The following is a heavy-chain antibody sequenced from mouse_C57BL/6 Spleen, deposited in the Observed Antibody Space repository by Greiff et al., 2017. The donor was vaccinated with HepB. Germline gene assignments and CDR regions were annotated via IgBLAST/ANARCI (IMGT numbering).Heavy chain of an antibody. Sequence: QVQLKQPGAELVMPGASVKLSCKASGYTFTSYWMHWVKQRPGQGLEWIGEIDPSDSYTNYNQKFKGKSTLTVDKSSSTAYMQLSSLTSEDSAVYYCARGEERRGFAYWGQGTLVTVSA. V-gene: IGHV1-69*01. J-gene: IGHJ3*01. D-gene: IGHD2-14*01. CDR3: ARGEERRGFAY. CDR2: IDPSDSYT. CDR1: GYTFTSYW.